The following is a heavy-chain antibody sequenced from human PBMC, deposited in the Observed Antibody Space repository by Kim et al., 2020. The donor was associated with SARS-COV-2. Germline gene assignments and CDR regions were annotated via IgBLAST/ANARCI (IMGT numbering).Heavy chain of an antibody. CDR3: ARDPPTVTTRFYYGMDV. Sequence: GGSLRLSCAASGFTFSSYSMNWVRQAPGKGLEWVSYISSSSSTIYYADSVKGRFTISRDNAKNSLYLQMNSLRDEDTAVYYCARDPPTVTTRFYYGMDVWGQGTTVTVSS. D-gene: IGHD4-17*01. CDR1: GFTFSSYS. J-gene: IGHJ6*02. CDR2: ISSSSSTI. V-gene: IGHV3-48*02.